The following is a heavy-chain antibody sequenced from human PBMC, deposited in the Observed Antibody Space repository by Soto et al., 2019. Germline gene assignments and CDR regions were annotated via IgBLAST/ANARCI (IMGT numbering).Heavy chain of an antibody. CDR3: AREKAARFGWFDP. J-gene: IGHJ5*02. V-gene: IGHV4-31*03. D-gene: IGHD6-6*01. Sequence: SETLSLTCTVSGGSISSGGYYWSWIRQHPGKGLEWIGYIYYSGSTYYNPSLKSRVTISVDTSKNQFSLKLSSVTAADTAVYYCAREKAARFGWFDPWGQGTMVTVSS. CDR2: IYYSGST. CDR1: GGSISSGGYY.